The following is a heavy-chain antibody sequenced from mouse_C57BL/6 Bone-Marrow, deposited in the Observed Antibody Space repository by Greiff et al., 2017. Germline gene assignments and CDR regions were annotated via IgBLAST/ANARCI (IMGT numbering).Heavy chain of an antibody. J-gene: IGHJ4*01. D-gene: IGHD1-1*01. V-gene: IGHV5-16*01. Sequence: EVQVVESEGGLVQPGSSMKLSCTASGFTFSDYYMAWVRQVPEKGLEWVANINYDGSSTYYLDSLKSRFIISRDNAKNILYLQMSSLKSEDTATYYCARPLYGSSHYYAMDYWGQGTSVTVSS. CDR2: INYDGSST. CDR3: ARPLYGSSHYYAMDY. CDR1: GFTFSDYY.